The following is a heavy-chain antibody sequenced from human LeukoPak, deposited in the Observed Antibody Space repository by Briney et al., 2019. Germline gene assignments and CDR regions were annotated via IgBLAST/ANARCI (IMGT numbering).Heavy chain of an antibody. CDR3: ARSKFYDSTGYSPGYYMDV. D-gene: IGHD3-22*01. CDR1: GGSIISNY. Sequence: SETLSLTCTVSGGSIISNYWSWIRQSAGTGLEWIGRIYGSGITDYNPSLKSRVTMSLDTSRKQFSLRLTSVTAADTAVYYCARSKFYDSTGYSPGYYMDVWGKGTTVSVFS. CDR2: IYGSGIT. V-gene: IGHV4-4*07. J-gene: IGHJ6*03.